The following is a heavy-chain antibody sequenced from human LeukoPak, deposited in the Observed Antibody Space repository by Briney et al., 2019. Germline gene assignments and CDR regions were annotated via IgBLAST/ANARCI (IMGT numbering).Heavy chain of an antibody. CDR2: ISAYNGNT. Sequence: ASVKVSCKASGYTFTSYGISWVRQAPGQGLEWMGWISAYNGNTNYAQKLQGRVTMTTDTSTSTAYMELRSLRSDDTAVYYCARDCRWLRGRNDAFDIWGQGTMVTVSS. J-gene: IGHJ3*02. V-gene: IGHV1-18*01. CDR3: ARDCRWLRGRNDAFDI. CDR1: GYTFTSYG. D-gene: IGHD6-19*01.